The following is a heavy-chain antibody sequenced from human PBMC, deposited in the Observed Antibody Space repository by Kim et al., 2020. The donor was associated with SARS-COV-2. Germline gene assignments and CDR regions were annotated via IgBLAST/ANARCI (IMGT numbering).Heavy chain of an antibody. CDR3: ADLGDYAGF. V-gene: IGHV3-23*01. CDR1: GFTFSTYS. Sequence: GGSLRLSCAASGFTFSTYSMSWVRQAPGKGLEWVSAITAGGGDRHYADSVKGRFAISRDNSKSTLYLQMNSLRADDTAVYYCADLGDYAGFWGQGTLVT. CDR2: ITAGGGDR. D-gene: IGHD2-21*02. J-gene: IGHJ4*02.